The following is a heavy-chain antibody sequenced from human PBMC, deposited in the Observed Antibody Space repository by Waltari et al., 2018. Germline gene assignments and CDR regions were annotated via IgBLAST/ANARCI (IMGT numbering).Heavy chain of an antibody. D-gene: IGHD3-22*01. CDR2: SYSGGST. Sequence: EVKLVETGGGLIQAGGSLRLPCAASGFTVNSNYMSWVRQAPGKGLQWVSLSYSGGSTYYADSVKGRFTIFRDNSKNTLYLQMNSLRAEDTAVYYCAREAGGYDSRGYFDYWGQGTMVTVSS. J-gene: IGHJ4*02. V-gene: IGHV3-53*02. CDR1: GFTVNSNY. CDR3: AREAGGYDSRGYFDY.